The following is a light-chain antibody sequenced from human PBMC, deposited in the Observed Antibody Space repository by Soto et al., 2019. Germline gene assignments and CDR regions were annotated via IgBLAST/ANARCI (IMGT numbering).Light chain of an antibody. CDR2: EVS. V-gene: IGLV2-8*01. Sequence: QSALTQPPSASGSPGQSVTISCAGTSSDVGCYNYVSWYQQHPGKAPKLIISEVSQRPSGVPDRFSGSKSGNTASLTVSGLQAEDEADYYCCSYAGTNNFVFGTGTKLTVL. CDR3: CSYAGTNNFV. CDR1: SSDVGCYNY. J-gene: IGLJ1*01.